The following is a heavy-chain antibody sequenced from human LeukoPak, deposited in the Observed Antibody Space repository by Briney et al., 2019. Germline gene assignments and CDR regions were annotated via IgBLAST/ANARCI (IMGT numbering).Heavy chain of an antibody. CDR2: IYSSGSS. CDR3: ARVGEQYSRTLFDY. J-gene: IGHJ4*02. D-gene: IGHD6-13*01. V-gene: IGHV4-4*07. Sequence: SETLSLTCTVSRGSISGYYWSWIRQPAGKGLEWIGRIYSSGSSIYNPSLRSRVTMSVDTSNNQFSLKLRFVTAADTAMYYCARVGEQYSRTLFDYWGQGTLVTVSS. CDR1: RGSISGYY.